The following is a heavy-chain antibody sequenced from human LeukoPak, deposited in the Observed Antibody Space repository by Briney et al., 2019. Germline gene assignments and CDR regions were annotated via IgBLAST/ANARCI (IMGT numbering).Heavy chain of an antibody. J-gene: IGHJ3*01. CDR3: TRGYFYNSREAFDV. V-gene: IGHV4-61*02. Sequence: PSETLSLTCTISGAAVNSGAYFWTWVRQPAGKGMEWLGRIYTSGSTDYNPSLQSRLPISAATSKNEFSMTLTSVSAADTAVYFCTRGYFYNSREAFDVWGQGTMVRVSS. CDR1: GAAVNSGAYF. CDR2: IYTSGST. D-gene: IGHD2/OR15-2a*01.